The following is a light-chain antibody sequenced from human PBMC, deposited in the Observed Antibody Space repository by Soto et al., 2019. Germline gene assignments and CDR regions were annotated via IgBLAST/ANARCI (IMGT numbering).Light chain of an antibody. V-gene: IGKV1-39*01. Sequence: DIPMTQSPSSLSASVGDRVTIACRTSQTVTSHLSWYQQKPGKAPNLLIYAASSLQSGVPSRFSGSGSGTDFTLAINNLHPEDFATYYGQQSYTVPWTFGQGTKVEI. J-gene: IGKJ1*01. CDR2: AAS. CDR3: QQSYTVPWT. CDR1: QTVTSH.